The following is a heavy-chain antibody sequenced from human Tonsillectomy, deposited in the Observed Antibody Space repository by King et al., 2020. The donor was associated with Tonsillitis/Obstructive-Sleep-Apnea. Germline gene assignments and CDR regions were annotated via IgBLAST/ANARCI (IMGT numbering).Heavy chain of an antibody. V-gene: IGHV3-15*07. CDR3: TTRKGDYYYYGMDV. CDR2: IKSTTDGGTT. J-gene: IGHJ6*02. D-gene: IGHD1-14*01. CDR1: GFIFSKAW. Sequence: VQLVESGGGLVKPGGSLRLSCAASGFIFSKAWMNWVRQAPGKGLEWVGRIKSTTDGGTTDYAAPVKGRLTIPRDDSRNTLYLQLNSLKTEDTAVYYCTTRKGDYYYYGMDVWGQGTTVTVSS.